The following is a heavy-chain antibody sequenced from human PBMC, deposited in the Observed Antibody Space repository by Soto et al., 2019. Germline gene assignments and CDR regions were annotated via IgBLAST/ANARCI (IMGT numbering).Heavy chain of an antibody. Sequence: QVQLVQSGAEVKKPGSSVKVSCKASGGTFSSYAISWVRQAPGQGLEWMGGIIPIFGTANYAQKFQGRVTITAVEAMSTAYMELSSLRSEDMAVYFCAGGPVAIFGVVTSDWYFDLWGRGTLVTVSS. CDR3: AGGPVAIFGVVTSDWYFDL. CDR2: IIPIFGTA. D-gene: IGHD3-3*01. V-gene: IGHV1-69*01. J-gene: IGHJ2*01. CDR1: GGTFSSYA.